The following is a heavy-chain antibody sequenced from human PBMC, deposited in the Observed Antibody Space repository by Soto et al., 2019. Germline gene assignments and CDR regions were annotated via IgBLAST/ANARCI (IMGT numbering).Heavy chain of an antibody. CDR1: GGTFSSYA. CDR3: ARDGRIAAAGGYYYYGMDV. V-gene: IGHV1-69*13. D-gene: IGHD6-13*01. CDR2: IIPIFGTA. Sequence: SVKVSCKASGGTFSSYAISWVRQAPGQGLEWMGGIIPIFGTANYAQKFQGRVTITADESTSTAYMELSSLRSEDTAVYYCARDGRIAAAGGYYYYGMDVWGHGTTVTVSS. J-gene: IGHJ6*02.